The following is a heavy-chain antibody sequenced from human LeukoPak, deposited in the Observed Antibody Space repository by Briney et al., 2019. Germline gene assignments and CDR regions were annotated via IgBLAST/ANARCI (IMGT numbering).Heavy chain of an antibody. CDR1: GGTFSSYA. J-gene: IGHJ6*02. D-gene: IGHD2-2*02. CDR2: IIPIFGTA. CDR3: ARSIVVVPAAIGGGYYYYGMDV. Sequence: SVKVSCKASGGTFSSYAISWVRQAPGQGLEWMGGIIPIFGTANNAQKFQGRVTITADESTSTAYMELSSLRSEDTAVYYCARSIVVVPAAIGGGYYYYGMDVWGQGTTVTVSS. V-gene: IGHV1-69*13.